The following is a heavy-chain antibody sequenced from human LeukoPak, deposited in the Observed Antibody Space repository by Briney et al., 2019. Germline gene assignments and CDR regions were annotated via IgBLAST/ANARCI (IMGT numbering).Heavy chain of an antibody. D-gene: IGHD6-19*01. Sequence: PGGSLRLSCAASGFTFSSHAMNWVRQAPGKGLEWVSAISGSGGSTYYADSVKGRFTISRDNSKNTLYVQMSSLRAEDTAIYYCAKVMAVAARRGNIDYWGQGTLVTVSS. CDR3: AKVMAVAARRGNIDY. J-gene: IGHJ4*02. V-gene: IGHV3-23*01. CDR1: GFTFSSHA. CDR2: ISGSGGST.